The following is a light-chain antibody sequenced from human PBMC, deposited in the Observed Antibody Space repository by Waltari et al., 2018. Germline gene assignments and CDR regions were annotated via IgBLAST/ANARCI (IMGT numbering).Light chain of an antibody. CDR1: TGAVPSGHF. V-gene: IGLV7-46*01. Sequence: QAVVTQEPSLTVSPGGTVTLTCGSSTGAVPSGHFPYWFQHKSGQAPRTLIYDTTDKHSWTPARFSGSLLGGKAALTLSGAQPEDEADYYCLLYYGGTGVFGGGTKLTVL. CDR3: LLYYGGTGV. J-gene: IGLJ3*02. CDR2: DTT.